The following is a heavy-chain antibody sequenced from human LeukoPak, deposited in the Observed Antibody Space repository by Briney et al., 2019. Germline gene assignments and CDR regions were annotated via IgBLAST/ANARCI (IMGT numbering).Heavy chain of an antibody. V-gene: IGHV4-34*01. D-gene: IGHD3-3*01. Sequence: PSETLSLTCAVYGGSFSGYYWSWIRQPPGKGLEWIGEINHSGSTNYNPSLKSRVTISVDTSKNQFSLKLSSVTAADTAVYYCASGSGYPLDYWGQGTLVTVSS. CDR3: ASGSGYPLDY. J-gene: IGHJ4*02. CDR2: INHSGST. CDR1: GGSFSGYY.